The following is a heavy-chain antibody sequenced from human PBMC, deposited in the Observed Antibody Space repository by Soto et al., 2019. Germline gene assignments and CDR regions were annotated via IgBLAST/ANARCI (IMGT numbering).Heavy chain of an antibody. Sequence: EVQLLQSGGGLVKPGGSLRLSCATSGFTFSRCDMNWVRQAPGKGLEWVSFISSSASYMYYADPVKGRFTISRDNSKKSLYLQMNSLRADDTAVYYCARECVDTVTSITIPFDYWGQGALVTVSS. V-gene: IGHV3-21*02. J-gene: IGHJ4*02. D-gene: IGHD5-12*01. CDR2: ISSSASYM. CDR3: ARECVDTVTSITIPFDY. CDR1: GFTFSRCD.